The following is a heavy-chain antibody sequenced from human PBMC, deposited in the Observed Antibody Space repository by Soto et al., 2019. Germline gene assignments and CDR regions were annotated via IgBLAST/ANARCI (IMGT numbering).Heavy chain of an antibody. CDR1: GFIFDSYA. Sequence: VQLLESGGDLVQPGGSLRLSCAASGFIFDSYAMNWVRQAPGKGLEWVSTITASGVSAYYADSVKGRFTISRDNSKNTLYLQMNSLRAEDTAIYYCAKDRKANADASDVWGQGTMVTVSS. V-gene: IGHV3-23*01. J-gene: IGHJ3*01. CDR2: ITASGVSA. CDR3: AKDRKANADASDV.